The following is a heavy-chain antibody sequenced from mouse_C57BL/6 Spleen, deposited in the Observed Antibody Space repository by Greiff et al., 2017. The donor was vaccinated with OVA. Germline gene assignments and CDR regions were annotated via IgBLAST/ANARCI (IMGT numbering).Heavy chain of an antibody. V-gene: IGHV5-16*01. CDR2: INYDGSST. J-gene: IGHJ4*01. Sequence: EVQLVESEGGLVQPGSSMKLSCTASGFTFSDYYMAWVRQVPEKGLEWVANINYDGSSTYYLDSLKSRFIISRDNAKNILYLQMSSLQSEDTATDYCARGGGYYYAMDYWGQGTSVTVSS. CDR3: ARGGGYYYAMDY. CDR1: GFTFSDYY.